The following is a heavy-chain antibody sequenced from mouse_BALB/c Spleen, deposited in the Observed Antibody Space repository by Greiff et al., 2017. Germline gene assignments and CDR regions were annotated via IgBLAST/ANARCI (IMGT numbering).Heavy chain of an antibody. CDR2: ISSGGSYT. CDR3: ARQKGEFPYFDY. J-gene: IGHJ2*01. V-gene: IGHV5-9-3*01. D-gene: IGHD3-3*01. Sequence: EVKLEESGGGLVKPGGSLKLSCAASGFTFSSYAMSWVRQTPEKRLEWVATISSGGSYTYYPDSVKGRFTISRDNAKNTLYLQMSSLRSEDTAMYYCARQKGEFPYFDYWGQGTTLTVSS. CDR1: GFTFSSYA.